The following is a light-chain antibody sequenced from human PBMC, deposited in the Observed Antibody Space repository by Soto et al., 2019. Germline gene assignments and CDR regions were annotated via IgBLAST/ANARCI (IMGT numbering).Light chain of an antibody. CDR1: QSLGSSY. Sequence: EIVLTQSPGTLSLSPGERATLSCRASQSLGSSYLAWYQQKPGQTPRLLIYGASSRATGIPDMFSGSGSGTDFTLTISRLEPEDFAGYYCQHYGSPPRTFGQGTKVEIK. J-gene: IGKJ1*01. CDR3: QHYGSPPRT. CDR2: GAS. V-gene: IGKV3-20*01.